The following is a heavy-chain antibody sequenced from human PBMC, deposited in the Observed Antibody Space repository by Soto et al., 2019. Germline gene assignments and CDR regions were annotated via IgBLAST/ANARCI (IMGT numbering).Heavy chain of an antibody. Sequence: GGSLRLSCAASGFTFSSYAMHWVRQAPGKGLEWVAVISYDGSNKYYADSVKGRFTISGDNSKNTLYLQMNSLRAEDTAVYYCARQKGYCISTSCYYYYGMDVWGQGTTVTVS. CDR3: ARQKGYCISTSCYYYYGMDV. D-gene: IGHD2-2*01. V-gene: IGHV3-30-3*01. CDR1: GFTFSSYA. CDR2: ISYDGSNK. J-gene: IGHJ6*02.